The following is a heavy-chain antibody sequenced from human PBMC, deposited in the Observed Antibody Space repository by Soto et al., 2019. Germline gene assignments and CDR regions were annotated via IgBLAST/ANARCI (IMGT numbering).Heavy chain of an antibody. J-gene: IGHJ4*02. Sequence: QVQLVESGGSVVQPGRSLRLSCAASGFTFSSYAMHWVRQAPGKGLEWVAVISYDGSNKYYADSVKGRFTISRDNSKNTLYLQMNSLRAEDTAVYYCARDPLVAAAGPFFDYWGQGTLVTVSS. CDR1: GFTFSSYA. V-gene: IGHV3-30-3*01. CDR2: ISYDGSNK. CDR3: ARDPLVAAAGPFFDY. D-gene: IGHD6-13*01.